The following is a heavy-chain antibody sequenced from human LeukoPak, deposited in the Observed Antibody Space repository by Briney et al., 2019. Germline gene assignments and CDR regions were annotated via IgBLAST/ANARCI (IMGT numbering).Heavy chain of an antibody. V-gene: IGHV4-34*01. CDR3: ARGGFYCGDDCYVDY. CDR1: GGSLSYYY. CDR2: INRSGST. D-gene: IGHD2-21*02. J-gene: IGHJ4*02. Sequence: SETLSLTCAVYGGSLSYYYWSWIRQSPEKGLEWIGEINRSGSTNYNPSLKSRVSISVDTSKNQFSLKLSSVTAADTAVYYCARGGFYCGDDCYVDYCGQGTLVTVSS.